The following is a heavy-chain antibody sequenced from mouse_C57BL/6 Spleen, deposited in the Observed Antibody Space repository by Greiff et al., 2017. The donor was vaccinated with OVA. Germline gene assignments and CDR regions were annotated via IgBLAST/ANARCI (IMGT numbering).Heavy chain of an antibody. CDR2: ISSGGDYI. CDR3: TRENSNYWYFDV. Sequence: EVKLMESGEGLVKPGGSLKLSCAASGFTFSSYAMSWVRQTPEKRLEWVAYISSGGDYIYYAATVKGRFTISRDNARNTLYLQMSSLKSEDTAMYYCTRENSNYWYFDVWGTGTTVTVSS. D-gene: IGHD2-5*01. CDR1: GFTFSSYA. J-gene: IGHJ1*03. V-gene: IGHV5-9-1*02.